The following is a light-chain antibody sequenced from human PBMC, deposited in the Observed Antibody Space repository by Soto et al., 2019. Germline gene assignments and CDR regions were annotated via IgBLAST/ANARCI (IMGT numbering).Light chain of an antibody. Sequence: QSALTQPASVSGSPGQSIAISCTGSGSDVGGYNYVSWYQQHPGKAPKLIIYGVSHRPSGVSPRFSASRSAYTASLTISGLQPEDEADYYCSSFTSSDFYVFGPGTKLTVL. V-gene: IGLV2-14*01. J-gene: IGLJ1*01. CDR2: GVS. CDR3: SSFTSSDFYV. CDR1: GSDVGGYNY.